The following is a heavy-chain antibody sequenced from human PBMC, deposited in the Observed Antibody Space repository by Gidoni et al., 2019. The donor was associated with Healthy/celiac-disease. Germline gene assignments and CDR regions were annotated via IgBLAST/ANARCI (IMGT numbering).Heavy chain of an antibody. Sequence: QITLKESGPTLVKPTQTLTLTCTFSGFSLSTSGVGVGWIRQPPGKALEWLALIYWNDDKRYSPSLKSRLTITKDTSKNQVVLTMTNMDPVDTATYYCAHRPWVAVAGNLFDYWGQGTLVTVSS. CDR3: AHRPWVAVAGNLFDY. CDR1: GFSLSTSGVG. CDR2: IYWNDDK. D-gene: IGHD6-19*01. V-gene: IGHV2-5*01. J-gene: IGHJ4*02.